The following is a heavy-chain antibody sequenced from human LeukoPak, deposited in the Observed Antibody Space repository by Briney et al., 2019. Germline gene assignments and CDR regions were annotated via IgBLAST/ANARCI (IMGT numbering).Heavy chain of an antibody. CDR1: GFTFSSYW. Sequence: GRSLRLSCAASGFTFSSYWMHSVRHAPRKGLVWVSRINSDGSSTSYADSVKGRFTIPRDNAKNTLYLQMNSLRAEDTAVYYCARAIGYSGYDFNFDYWGQGTLVTVSS. CDR2: INSDGSST. V-gene: IGHV3-74*01. J-gene: IGHJ4*02. D-gene: IGHD5-12*01. CDR3: ARAIGYSGYDFNFDY.